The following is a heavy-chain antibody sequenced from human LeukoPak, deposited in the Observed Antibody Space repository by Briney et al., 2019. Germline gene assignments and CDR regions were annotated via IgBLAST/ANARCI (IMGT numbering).Heavy chain of an antibody. V-gene: IGHV4-59*01. J-gene: IGHJ4*02. CDR2: IYYSGST. CDR1: GGSISSYY. CDR3: ARGRPVTTFDY. D-gene: IGHD4-17*01. Sequence: PSETLSLTCTVSGGSISSYYWSWIRQPPGKGLEWIGHIYYSGSTNYNPSLKSRVTISVDTSKNQFSLKLSSVTAADTAVYYCARGRPVTTFDYWGQGTLVTVSS.